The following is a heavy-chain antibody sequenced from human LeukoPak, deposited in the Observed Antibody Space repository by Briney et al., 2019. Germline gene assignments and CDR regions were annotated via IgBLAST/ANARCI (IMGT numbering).Heavy chain of an antibody. J-gene: IGHJ4*02. Sequence: ASANVYCKASGATFSSYAISLVRQAPGQGVDWMGAIIPIFGPANYAQTFQGRVPINADVSTSTASMELDSMRRDGTHLPHPAGYCGCYPMDYWGQGTLVTVSS. CDR1: GATFSSYA. V-gene: IGHV1-69*03. D-gene: IGHD1-26*01. CDR3: AGYCGCYPMDY. CDR2: IIPIFGPA.